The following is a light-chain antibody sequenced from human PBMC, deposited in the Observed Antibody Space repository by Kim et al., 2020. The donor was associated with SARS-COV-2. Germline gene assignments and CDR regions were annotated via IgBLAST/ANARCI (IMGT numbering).Light chain of an antibody. CDR3: QQYSNWPYT. Sequence: SGAPGERATLSCRASQSVGSNLAWYQQKPGQAPRLLIYGASTRATGIPARFSGIGSGTEFTLTISSLQSEDFAVYYCQQYSNWPYTFGQGTKLEI. J-gene: IGKJ2*01. V-gene: IGKV3-15*01. CDR1: QSVGSN. CDR2: GAS.